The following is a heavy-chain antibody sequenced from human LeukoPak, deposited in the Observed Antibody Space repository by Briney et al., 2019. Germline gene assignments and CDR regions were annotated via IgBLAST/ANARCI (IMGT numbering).Heavy chain of an antibody. D-gene: IGHD1-26*01. J-gene: IGHJ4*02. CDR3: ARSGSYYDIDY. CDR2: INHSGST. CDR1: GGSFSGYY. Sequence: SETLSLTCAVYGGSFSGYYWSWIRQPPGKGLEWIGEINHSGSTNYNPSLKSRVTISVDTSKNQFSLKLSYVTAADTAVYYCARSGSYYDIDYWGQGTLVTVSS. V-gene: IGHV4-34*01.